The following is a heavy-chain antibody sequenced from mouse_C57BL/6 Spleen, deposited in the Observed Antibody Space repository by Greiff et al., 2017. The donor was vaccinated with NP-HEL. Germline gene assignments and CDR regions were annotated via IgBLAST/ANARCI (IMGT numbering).Heavy chain of an antibody. CDR1: GYTFTDYY. V-gene: IGHV1-19*01. CDR3: ARRVTGTHYFDY. J-gene: IGHJ2*01. Sequence: EVKLQQSGPVLVKPGASVKMSCKASGYTFTDYYMNWVKQSHGKSLEWIGVINPYNGGTSYNQKFKGKATLTVDKSSSTAYMELNSLTSEDSAVYYCARRVTGTHYFDYWGQGTTLTVSS. CDR2: INPYNGGT. D-gene: IGHD4-1*01.